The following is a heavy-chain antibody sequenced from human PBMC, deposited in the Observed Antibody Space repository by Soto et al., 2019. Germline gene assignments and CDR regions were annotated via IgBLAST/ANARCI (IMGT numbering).Heavy chain of an antibody. CDR2: IYYSGST. J-gene: IGHJ3*02. V-gene: IGHV4-39*01. Sequence: QLQLQESGPGLVKPSETLSLTCTVSGGSISSSSYYWGWIRQPPGKGLEWIGSIYYSGSTYYNPSLKSRVTISVDTSKNQFSLKLSSVTAADTAVYYCARHWTDIVVVVAAPPLDAFDIWGQGTMVTVSS. D-gene: IGHD2-15*01. CDR3: ARHWTDIVVVVAAPPLDAFDI. CDR1: GGSISSSSYY.